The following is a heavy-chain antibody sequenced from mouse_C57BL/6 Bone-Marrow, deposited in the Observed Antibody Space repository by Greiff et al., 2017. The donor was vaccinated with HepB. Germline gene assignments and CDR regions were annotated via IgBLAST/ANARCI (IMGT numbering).Heavy chain of an antibody. CDR1: GYSITSGYY. CDR2: ISYDGSN. D-gene: IGHD1-1*01. CDR3: ARAYYGSSHFDY. Sequence: EVKLMESGPGLVKPSQSLSLTCSVTGYSITSGYYWNWIRQFPGNKLEWMGYISYDGSNNYNPSLKNRISITRDTSKNQFFLKLNSVTTEDTATYYCARAYYGSSHFDYWGQGTTLTVSS. V-gene: IGHV3-6*01. J-gene: IGHJ2*01.